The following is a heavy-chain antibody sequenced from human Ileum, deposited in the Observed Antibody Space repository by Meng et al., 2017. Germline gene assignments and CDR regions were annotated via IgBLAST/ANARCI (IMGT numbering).Heavy chain of an antibody. J-gene: IGHJ4*02. CDR1: GVSISSAIW. CDR2: IFQSGST. CDR3: AKAAAYNLDI. V-gene: IGHV4-4*02. D-gene: IGHD1-14*01. Sequence: QVQLQQWGAGLLKLSETLSLTCAVSGVSISSAIWWGWVRQPPGKGLEWIGEIFQSGSTNYNPSLKSRVSISVDKSKNHLSLSLSSVTAADTAVYYCAKAAAYNLDIWGQGALVTASS.